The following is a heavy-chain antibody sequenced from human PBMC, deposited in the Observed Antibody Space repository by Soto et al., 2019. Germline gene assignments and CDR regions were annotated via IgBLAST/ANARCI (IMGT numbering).Heavy chain of an antibody. Sequence: EVQLVESGGGLVQPGGSLRLSCVVSGFTFSSYWMHWVRQVPGKGLVWVSRITSDGSSTNYADSVKGRFTISRDNTKNTLYLQMNGLRDEDTAIYYCATAGGPRHPHDYWGQGTLVTVSA. CDR3: ATAGGPRHPHDY. D-gene: IGHD3-16*01. CDR2: ITSDGSST. CDR1: GFTFSSYW. V-gene: IGHV3-74*01. J-gene: IGHJ4*02.